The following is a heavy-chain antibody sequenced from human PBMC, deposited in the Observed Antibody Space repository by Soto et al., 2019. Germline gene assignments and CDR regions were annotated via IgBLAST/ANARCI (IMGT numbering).Heavy chain of an antibody. V-gene: IGHV4-59*12. CDR2: IYYSGST. J-gene: IGHJ4*02. CDR3: ARSVFT. Sequence: SETLSLTCTVSGDSISEYDWRWIRQPPGKGLEWIGYIYYSGSTTSNTPSLKSRVAISVDTSKNEFSLKLSSVTAADTAVYYCARSVFTWGQATLVTVSS. D-gene: IGHD3-10*02. CDR1: GDSISEYD.